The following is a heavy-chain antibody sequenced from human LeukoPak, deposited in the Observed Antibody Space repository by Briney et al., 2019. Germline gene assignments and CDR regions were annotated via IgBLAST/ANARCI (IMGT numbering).Heavy chain of an antibody. CDR3: ARDSTGYSFDL. D-gene: IGHD3-22*01. CDR1: GFTFDDYG. V-gene: IGHV3-48*02. CDR2: ISRASSTK. J-gene: IGHJ3*01. Sequence: PGGSLRLSCAASGFTFDDYGMSWVRQAPGKGLEWISYISRASSTKYYADSVKGRFTISRDNAKNSLYLQMNGLRDDDTAVYYCARDSTGYSFDLWGRGTMVTVSS.